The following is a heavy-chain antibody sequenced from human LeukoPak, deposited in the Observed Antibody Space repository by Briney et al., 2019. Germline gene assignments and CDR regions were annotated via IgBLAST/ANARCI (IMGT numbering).Heavy chain of an antibody. Sequence: GGSLRLSCAASGFTFDDYAMHWVRQAPGKGLEWVSGISWNSGSIGYADSVKGRFTISRDNAKNSLYLQMNSLRAEDMALYYCAKVSDYGDYWGAFDIWGQGTMVTVSS. J-gene: IGHJ3*02. CDR1: GFTFDDYA. CDR2: ISWNSGSI. CDR3: AKVSDYGDYWGAFDI. V-gene: IGHV3-9*03. D-gene: IGHD4-17*01.